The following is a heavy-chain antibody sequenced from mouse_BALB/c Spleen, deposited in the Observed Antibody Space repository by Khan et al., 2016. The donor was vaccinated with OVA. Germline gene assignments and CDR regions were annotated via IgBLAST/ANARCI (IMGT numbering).Heavy chain of an antibody. J-gene: IGHJ3*01. CDR1: GFTFSTYG. D-gene: IGHD1-1*01. Sequence: EVQLQESGGDLVKPGGSLKLSCAASGFTFSTYGMSWVRQTPDKRLEWVATVSTGGSYTYYPDSVKGRFTISRDNAKTTLYLQMSGLKSEDTAMFYCTRLAYYYDSEGFAYWGQGTLVTVSA. V-gene: IGHV5-6*01. CDR3: TRLAYYYDSEGFAY. CDR2: VSTGGSYT.